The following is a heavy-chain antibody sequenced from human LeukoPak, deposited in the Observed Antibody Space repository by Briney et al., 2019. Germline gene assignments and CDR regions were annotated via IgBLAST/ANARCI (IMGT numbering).Heavy chain of an antibody. CDR2: IWYDGSKK. D-gene: IGHD6-19*01. Sequence: GGPLRLSCAASGFIFSTYNMNWVRQAPGKGLEWVAVIWYDGSKKYYADSVKGRFTISRDNSKSTLYLQMDSLRAEDTAVYYCARVPYSSGRYRPLDIWGQGTMVTVSS. CDR3: ARVPYSSGRYRPLDI. CDR1: GFIFSTYN. V-gene: IGHV3-33*08. J-gene: IGHJ3*02.